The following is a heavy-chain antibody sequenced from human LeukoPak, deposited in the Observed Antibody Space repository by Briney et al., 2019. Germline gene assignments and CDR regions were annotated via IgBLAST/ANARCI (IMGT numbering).Heavy chain of an antibody. CDR1: GFNFNTYA. CDR2: ISASGSST. Sequence: GGSLRLSCAASGFNFNTYAMIWVRQAPGKGLEWVSAISASGSSTYYADSVKGRFTISRDNSKNTLYLQMNSLRAEDTAVYYCARDYDGSSPFDFWGQGTLVTVSS. D-gene: IGHD4-23*01. J-gene: IGHJ4*02. V-gene: IGHV3-23*01. CDR3: ARDYDGSSPFDF.